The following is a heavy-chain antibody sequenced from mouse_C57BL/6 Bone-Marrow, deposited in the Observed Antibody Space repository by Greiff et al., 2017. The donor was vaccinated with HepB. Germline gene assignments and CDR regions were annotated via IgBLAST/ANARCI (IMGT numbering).Heavy chain of an antibody. CDR1: GFTFSDYG. V-gene: IGHV5-17*01. CDR3: ARRVDYGNPFDY. D-gene: IGHD2-1*01. CDR2: ISSGSSTI. J-gene: IGHJ2*01. Sequence: EVKLMESGGGLVKPGGSLKLSCAASGFTFSDYGMHWVRQAPEKGLEWVAYISSGSSTIYYADTVKGRFTISRDNAKNTLFLQMTSLRSEDTAMYYCARRVDYGNPFDYWGQGTTLTVSS.